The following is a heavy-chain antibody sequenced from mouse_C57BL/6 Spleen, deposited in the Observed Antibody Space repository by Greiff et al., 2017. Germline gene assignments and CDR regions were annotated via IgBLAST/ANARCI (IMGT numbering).Heavy chain of an antibody. CDR3: ARGGSITTVVAPFDY. CDR2: ISDGGSYT. CDR1: GFTFSSYA. D-gene: IGHD1-1*01. V-gene: IGHV5-4*03. Sequence: DVKLVESGGGLVKPGGSLKLSCAASGFTFSSYAMSWVRQTPEKRLEWVATISDGGSYTYYPDNVKGRFTISRDNAKNNLYLQMSHLKSEDTAMYYCARGGSITTVVAPFDYWGQGTTLTVSS. J-gene: IGHJ2*01.